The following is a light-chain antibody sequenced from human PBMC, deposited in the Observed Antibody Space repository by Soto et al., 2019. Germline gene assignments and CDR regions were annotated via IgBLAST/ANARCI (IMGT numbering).Light chain of an antibody. J-gene: IGLJ1*01. CDR3: ATWDTSLSGGV. Sequence: QSVLTQPPSVSAAPGQYVTISCSGSSSNIENNYVSWYRQLPGTAPKLLIYENNKRPSGIPDRFSGSKSGTSATLGITGLETGDEADYYCATWDTSLSGGVFGTGTKVTVL. CDR1: SSNIENNY. CDR2: ENN. V-gene: IGLV1-51*02.